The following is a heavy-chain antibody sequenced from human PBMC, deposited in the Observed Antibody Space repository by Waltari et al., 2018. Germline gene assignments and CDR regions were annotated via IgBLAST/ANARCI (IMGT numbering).Heavy chain of an antibody. J-gene: IGHJ6*03. CDR2: IIPIFGTA. CDR3: ARGQQLVQNYYYYYMDV. V-gene: IGHV1-69*14. Sequence: QVQLVQSGAEVKKPGSSVKVSCKASGGTFSSYAISWVRQAPGQGLEWMGGIIPIFGTANCAQKFQGRVTITADKSTSTAYMELSSLRSEDTAVYYCARGQQLVQNYYYYYMDVWGKGTTVTVSS. D-gene: IGHD6-13*01. CDR1: GGTFSSYA.